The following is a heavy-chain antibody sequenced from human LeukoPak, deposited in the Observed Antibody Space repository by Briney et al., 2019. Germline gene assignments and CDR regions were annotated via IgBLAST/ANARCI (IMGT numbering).Heavy chain of an antibody. CDR3: VRDGGVSGYDLLDY. V-gene: IGHV3-7*01. J-gene: IGHJ4*02. Sequence: GGSLRLSCAASGFAFSDYWMTWVRQAPGKGLEWVAHINQDGSKEHYMDSVKARFTISRYNAKNSLSLQMNSLRAEDTAVYYCVRDGGVSGYDLLDYWGQGTLVTVSS. CDR2: INQDGSKE. CDR1: GFAFSDYW. D-gene: IGHD5-12*01.